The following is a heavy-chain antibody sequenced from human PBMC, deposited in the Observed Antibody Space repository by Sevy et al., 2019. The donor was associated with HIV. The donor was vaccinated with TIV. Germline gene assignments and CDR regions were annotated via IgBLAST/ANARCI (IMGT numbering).Heavy chain of an antibody. J-gene: IGHJ3*02. V-gene: IGHV1-69*13. Sequence: ASVKVACKASGGTFSSYAISWVRQAPGQGLEWMGGIIPIFGTANYAQKFQGRVTITADESTSTAYMELSSLRSEDTAVYYCARAPSYSSSSPIDAFDIWGQGTMVTVSS. CDR3: ARAPSYSSSSPIDAFDI. CDR2: IIPIFGTA. D-gene: IGHD6-6*01. CDR1: GGTFSSYA.